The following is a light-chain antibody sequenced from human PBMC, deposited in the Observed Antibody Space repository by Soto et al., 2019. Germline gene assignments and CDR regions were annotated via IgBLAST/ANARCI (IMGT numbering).Light chain of an antibody. J-gene: IGKJ3*01. CDR1: LSVGTY. CDR3: QQRSNWPGT. V-gene: IGKV3-11*01. Sequence: EIVLTQSPATLSLSPGERAILSCRASLSVGTYLAWYQQKPGQAPRLLIYDASNRATGIPARFGGGGSGTDFTLTINSLEPEDFAVYYCQQRSNWPGTFGPGTKVDIK. CDR2: DAS.